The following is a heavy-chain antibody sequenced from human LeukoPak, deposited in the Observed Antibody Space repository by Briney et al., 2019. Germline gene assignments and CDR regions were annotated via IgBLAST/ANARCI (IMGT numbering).Heavy chain of an antibody. Sequence: PGGSLRLSCAASGFTFSNYGMSWVRQAPGKGLEWVSYIGSGSTTYYADSVKGRVTISRDNAKNSLYLQMNSLRADDTVVYYCARDVQAGPGYWGEASLVSVSS. D-gene: IGHD6-19*01. V-gene: IGHV3-48*01. J-gene: IGHJ4*02. CDR3: ARDVQAGPGY. CDR1: GFTFSNYG. CDR2: IGSGSTT.